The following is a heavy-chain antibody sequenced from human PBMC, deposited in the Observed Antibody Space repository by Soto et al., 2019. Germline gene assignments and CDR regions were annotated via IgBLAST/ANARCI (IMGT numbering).Heavy chain of an antibody. Sequence: GGSLRLCCAASGFTFSSYAMSWVRQAPGKGLEWVSAISGSGGSTYYADSVKGRFTISRDNSKNTLYLQMNSLRAEDTAVYYCARDVNSSSLYDYWGQRSLDTGSS. CDR1: GFTFSSYA. D-gene: IGHD6-13*01. J-gene: IGHJ4*02. CDR3: ARDVNSSSLYDY. CDR2: ISGSGGST. V-gene: IGHV3-23*01.